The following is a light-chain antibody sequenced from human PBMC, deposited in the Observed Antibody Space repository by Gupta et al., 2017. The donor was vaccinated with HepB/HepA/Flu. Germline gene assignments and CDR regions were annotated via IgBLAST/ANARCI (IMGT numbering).Light chain of an antibody. CDR3: KSRDSSGNHGV. J-gene: IGLJ2*01. CDR2: GKN. CDR1: SLRSYY. Sequence: SPELTQAPALSVALGQIVRLTCQGDSLRSYYASWYQQKPGQAPVLVIYGKNNRPSGIPDRFSGSSSGNTASLTITGAQAEDEADYYCKSRDSSGNHGVFGGGTKLTVL. V-gene: IGLV3-19*01.